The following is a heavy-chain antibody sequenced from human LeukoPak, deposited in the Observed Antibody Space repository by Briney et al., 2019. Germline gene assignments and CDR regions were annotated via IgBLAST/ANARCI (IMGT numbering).Heavy chain of an antibody. CDR1: GCTFSSYA. V-gene: IGHV3-53*01. J-gene: IGHJ6*02. CDR2: IYIGGNT. D-gene: IGHD3-10*01. Sequence: GGSLRLSCAASGCTFSSYAMHWVRQAPGKGLEWVSLIYIGGNTFYADSVKGRFTISRDNSKNTLYLQMNSLRAEDTAVYYCAREDGSGSYPGYYYGMDVWGQGTTVTVSS. CDR3: AREDGSGSYPGYYYGMDV.